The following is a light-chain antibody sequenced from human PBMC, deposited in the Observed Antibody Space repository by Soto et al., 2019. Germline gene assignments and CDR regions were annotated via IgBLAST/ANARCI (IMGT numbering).Light chain of an antibody. V-gene: IGLV1-40*01. CDR3: QSYDSSLSGWV. CDR2: GNS. CDR1: SSNIGAGYD. Sequence: QSVLTQPPSVSGAPGQRVTISCTGSSSNIGAGYDVHWYQQLPGTAPKLLIYGNSNRPSGVPYRFSGSKSGTSASLAITGVQADEEADYYCQSYDSSLSGWVFGGGTKLTVL. J-gene: IGLJ3*02.